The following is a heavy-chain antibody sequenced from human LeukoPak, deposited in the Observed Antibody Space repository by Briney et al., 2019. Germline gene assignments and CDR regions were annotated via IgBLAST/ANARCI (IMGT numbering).Heavy chain of an antibody. CDR1: GNTFISYS. J-gene: IGHJ4*02. CDR3: ARELVGASDY. D-gene: IGHD1-26*01. Sequence: ASVKVSCKASGNTFISYSIHWVRQAPGQGLEWLGLINPSGGSTTYAQNFQGRVTMTRDMSTSTAYMELRSLRSDDTAVYYCARELVGASDYWGQGTLVTVSS. V-gene: IGHV1-46*01. CDR2: INPSGGST.